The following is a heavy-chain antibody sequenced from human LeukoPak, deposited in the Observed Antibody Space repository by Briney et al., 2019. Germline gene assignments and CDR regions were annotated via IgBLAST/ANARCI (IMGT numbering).Heavy chain of an antibody. CDR2: INSDGSST. V-gene: IGHV3-74*01. Sequence: GGALRLSCAASGFTFSSYWMHWVRQAPGKGLVWVSRINSDGSSTTYADSVKGRFTISRDNAKNTLYLQMNSLRADDTAVYYCAKVTAVASTGALDYWGQGTLVTVSS. CDR1: GFTFSSYW. J-gene: IGHJ4*02. D-gene: IGHD6-19*01. CDR3: AKVTAVASTGALDY.